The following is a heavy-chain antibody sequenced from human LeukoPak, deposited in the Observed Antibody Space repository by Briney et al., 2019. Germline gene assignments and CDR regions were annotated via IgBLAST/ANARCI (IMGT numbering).Heavy chain of an antibody. CDR3: ARDGKYCSRTSCYWHVSFGLDGMDV. D-gene: IGHD2-2*01. CDR1: GFTFTSYA. V-gene: IGHV3-30*04. J-gene: IGHJ6*02. CDR2: MSYDGSNK. Sequence: GGSLRLSCAVSGFTFTSYAMHWVRQAPGKGLEWVAVMSYDGSNKYYADSVKGRFTVSRDNSKNTLFLQMNNLRAEDTAVYYCARDGKYCSRTSCYWHVSFGLDGMDVWGQGTTVTVPS.